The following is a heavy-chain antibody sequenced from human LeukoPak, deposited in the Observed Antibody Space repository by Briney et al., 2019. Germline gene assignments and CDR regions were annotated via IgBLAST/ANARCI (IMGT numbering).Heavy chain of an antibody. V-gene: IGHV3-23*01. CDR1: GFTFSSYA. CDR2: ISGSGGST. D-gene: IGHD3-10*01. J-gene: IGHJ6*02. CDR3: AKRASMVFIYYYGMDV. Sequence: PGGSLRLSCAASGFTFSSYAMSWVRQAPGKGLEWVSAISGSGGSTYYADSVKGRFTISRDNSKNTLYLQMNSLRAEDTAVYYCAKRASMVFIYYYGMDVWGQGTMVTVSS.